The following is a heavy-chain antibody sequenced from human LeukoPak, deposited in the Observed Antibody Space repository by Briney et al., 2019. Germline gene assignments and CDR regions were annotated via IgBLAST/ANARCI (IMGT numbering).Heavy chain of an antibody. CDR2: IIPNLGIA. CDR1: GGTFSSYA. V-gene: IGHV1-69*04. D-gene: IGHD3-22*01. Sequence: SVKVSCKASGGTFSSYAISWVRQAPGQGLEWMGRIIPNLGIANYAQKFQGRVTITADKSTSTAYMELSSLRSEDTAVYYCASYYDSSGYNVWGQGTLVTVSS. CDR3: ASYYDSSGYNV. J-gene: IGHJ4*02.